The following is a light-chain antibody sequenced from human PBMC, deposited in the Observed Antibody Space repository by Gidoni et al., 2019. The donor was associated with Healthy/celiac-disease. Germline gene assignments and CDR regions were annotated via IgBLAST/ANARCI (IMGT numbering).Light chain of an antibody. CDR2: GAS. CDR3: QQFDSWPLA. CDR1: QGVITN. V-gene: IGKV3-15*01. Sequence: PATLGESTGGAATRSGWASQGVITNVAWYQQKRGQAPRLIISGASSRPPGISARFSSSGSGTEFSLSISSLECEDFAVYYCQQFDSWPLAFGPXT. J-gene: IGKJ3*01.